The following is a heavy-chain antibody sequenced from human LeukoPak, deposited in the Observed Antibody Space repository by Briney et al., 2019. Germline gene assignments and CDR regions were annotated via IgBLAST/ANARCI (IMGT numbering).Heavy chain of an antibody. Sequence: GGSLRLSCAASGFTFSSYDMHWVRQATGKGLEWVSSITSTSSHINYADSVRGRFTISRDNAKNALFLQMTSLTDEDTALYYCARARLGYYDEYFDPWGQGTQVTVSS. D-gene: IGHD3-16*01. CDR1: GFTFSSYD. CDR3: ARARLGYYDEYFDP. V-gene: IGHV3-21*01. J-gene: IGHJ5*02. CDR2: ITSTSSHI.